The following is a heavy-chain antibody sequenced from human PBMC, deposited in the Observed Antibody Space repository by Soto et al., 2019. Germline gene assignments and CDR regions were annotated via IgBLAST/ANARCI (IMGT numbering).Heavy chain of an antibody. D-gene: IGHD5-18*01. Sequence: SETLSLTCTVSAGSISSFYWLWIRQPAGKGLEWIGRIYSGGRNNYNPSLKSRVTMSVDTSKNQFSLRLSSVTAADTAMYYCSRLASYGPNHYWGQGTQVTVSS. CDR1: AGSISSFY. J-gene: IGHJ4*02. V-gene: IGHV4-4*07. CDR3: SRLASYGPNHY. CDR2: IYSGGRN.